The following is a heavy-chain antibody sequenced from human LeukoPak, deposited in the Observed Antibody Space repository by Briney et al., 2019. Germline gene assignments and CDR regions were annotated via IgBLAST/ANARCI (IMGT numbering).Heavy chain of an antibody. CDR1: GFTFSSYA. CDR3: AKDGGYGSGSYYPDY. CDR2: ISGGAGGA. J-gene: IGHJ4*02. Sequence: GGSLRLSCAASGFTFSSYAMSWVRQAPGKGLEWVSSISGGAGGAAYADSVKGRFTMSRDNSKNTLYLQMNSLRADDTAVYYCAKDGGYGSGSYYPDYWGQGTLVTVSS. D-gene: IGHD3-10*01. V-gene: IGHV3-23*01.